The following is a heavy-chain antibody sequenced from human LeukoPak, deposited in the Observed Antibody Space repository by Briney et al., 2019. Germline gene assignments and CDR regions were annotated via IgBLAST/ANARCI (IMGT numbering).Heavy chain of an antibody. CDR1: GFTFGDYA. J-gene: IGHJ3*02. CDR3: TRDSSTYYYGSGSYFPFFDI. V-gene: IGHV3-49*03. Sequence: GGSLRLSCTASGFTFGDYAMSWFRQAPGKGLEWVGLIRSKAYGGTTEYAASVKGRFTISRDDSKSIAYLQMNSLKTEDTAVYYCTRDSSTYYYGSGSYFPFFDIWGQGTMVTVSS. CDR2: IRSKAYGGTT. D-gene: IGHD3-10*01.